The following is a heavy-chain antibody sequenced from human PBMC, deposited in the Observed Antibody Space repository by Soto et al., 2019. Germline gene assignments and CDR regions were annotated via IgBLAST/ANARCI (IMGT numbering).Heavy chain of an antibody. Sequence: GESLKISCKGSGYSFTSYWIGWVRQMPGKGLEWMGVIYPGDSDTRYSPSFQGQVTISADRSINTAFLQWSSLKASDTAMYYCARYYYDSSGYLDAFDIWGQGTMVTVSS. CDR2: IYPGDSDT. CDR3: ARYYYDSSGYLDAFDI. D-gene: IGHD3-22*01. J-gene: IGHJ3*02. V-gene: IGHV5-51*01. CDR1: GYSFTSYW.